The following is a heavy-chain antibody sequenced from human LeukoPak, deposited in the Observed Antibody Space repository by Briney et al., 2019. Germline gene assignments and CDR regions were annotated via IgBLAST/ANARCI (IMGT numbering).Heavy chain of an antibody. Sequence: GRSLRLSCAASGFTFSSYGMNWVRQAPGKGLEWVSSISSSSSYIYYADSVKGRFTISRDNAKNSLYLQMNSLRAEDTAVYYCARGAPARDFWSGYYTVVDYWGQGTLVTVSS. CDR3: ARGAPARDFWSGYYTVVDY. J-gene: IGHJ4*02. CDR2: ISSSSSYI. V-gene: IGHV3-21*01. CDR1: GFTFSSYG. D-gene: IGHD3-3*01.